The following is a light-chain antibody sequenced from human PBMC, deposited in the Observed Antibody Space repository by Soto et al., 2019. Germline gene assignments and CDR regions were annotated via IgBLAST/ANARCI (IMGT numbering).Light chain of an antibody. J-gene: IGLJ3*02. CDR3: AAWDDSLSGPV. Sequence: QSVLTQPPSVSAAPGQRVTISCSGSSSNIGNNAVNWYQQLPGKAPKLVIHYDDQVPSGVSDRFSGSKSGTSASLAISALQSEDEADYYRAAWDDSLSGPVFGGGTKVTVL. V-gene: IGLV1-36*01. CDR2: YDD. CDR1: SSNIGNNA.